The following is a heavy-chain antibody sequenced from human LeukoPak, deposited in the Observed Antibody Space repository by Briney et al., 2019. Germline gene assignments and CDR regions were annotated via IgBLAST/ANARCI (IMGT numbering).Heavy chain of an antibody. D-gene: IGHD3-22*01. CDR2: IYYSGST. CDR3: ARLYYYDSSGSGYYYYMDV. J-gene: IGHJ6*03. V-gene: IGHV4-39*01. Sequence: SETLSLTCTVSDGSISSSSYYWGWIRQPPGKGLEWIGSIYYSGSTYYNPSLKSRVTISVDTSKNQFSLKLSSVTAADTAVYYCARLYYYDSSGSGYYYYMDVWGKGTTVTVSS. CDR1: DGSISSSSYY.